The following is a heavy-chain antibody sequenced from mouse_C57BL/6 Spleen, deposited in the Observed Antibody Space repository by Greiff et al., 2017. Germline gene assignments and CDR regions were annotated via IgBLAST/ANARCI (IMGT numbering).Heavy chain of an antibody. J-gene: IGHJ4*01. D-gene: IGHD3-3*01. CDR1: GFNIKDYY. Sequence: EVQLQQSGAELVKPGASVKLSCTASGFNIKDYYMHWVKHRTEQGLEWIGRIDPEDGETKYAPKFQGKATITADTTSNTAYLQLRSLTSEDTTGDYSARDRDRYYYAMDYWGQGTSVTVSS. CDR2: IDPEDGET. V-gene: IGHV14-2*01. CDR3: ARDRDRYYYAMDY.